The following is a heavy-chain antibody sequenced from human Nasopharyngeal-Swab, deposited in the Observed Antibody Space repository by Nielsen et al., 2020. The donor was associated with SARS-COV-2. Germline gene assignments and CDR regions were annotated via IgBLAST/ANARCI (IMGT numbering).Heavy chain of an antibody. CDR1: GFTFSSYE. CDR2: ISSSGSTI. D-gene: IGHD2-15*01. V-gene: IGHV3-48*03. J-gene: IGHJ4*02. Sequence: GESLKISCAASGFTFSSYEMNWARQAPGKGLEWVSYISSSGSTIYYADSVKGRFTISRDNAKNSLYLQMNSLRAEDTAVYYCARDTGYCSGGSCYLSHFDYWGQGTLVTVSS. CDR3: ARDTGYCSGGSCYLSHFDY.